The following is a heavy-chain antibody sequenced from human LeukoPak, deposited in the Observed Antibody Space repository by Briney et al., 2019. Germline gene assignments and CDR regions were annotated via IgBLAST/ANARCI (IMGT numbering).Heavy chain of an antibody. V-gene: IGHV3-23*01. Sequence: GGSLRLSYAASGFTFSSYAMSWVRQAPGKGLEWVSAISGSGGSTYYADSVKGRFTISRVNSKNTLYLQMNSLRAEDTAVYYCANPYYDFWSGYSAANYFDYWGQGTLVTVSS. CDR2: ISGSGGST. CDR3: ANPYYDFWSGYSAANYFDY. J-gene: IGHJ4*02. CDR1: GFTFSSYA. D-gene: IGHD3-3*01.